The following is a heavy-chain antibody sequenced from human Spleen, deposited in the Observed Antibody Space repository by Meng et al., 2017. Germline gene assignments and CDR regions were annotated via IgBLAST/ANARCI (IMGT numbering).Heavy chain of an antibody. CDR1: GGSISSDHW. J-gene: IGHJ2*01. V-gene: IGHV4-4*02. D-gene: IGHD3-10*01. Sequence: VRLEGWGPGLVGPSGTLWPPCAVSGGSISSDHWWSWVRQSPGKGLEWIGEIYHDGSARYNPSLKSRVTISVDTSKNQFSLKLSSVTAADTAVYYCARDRTYYYGSGDWYFDLWGRGTLVTVSS. CDR3: ARDRTYYYGSGDWYFDL. CDR2: IYHDGSA.